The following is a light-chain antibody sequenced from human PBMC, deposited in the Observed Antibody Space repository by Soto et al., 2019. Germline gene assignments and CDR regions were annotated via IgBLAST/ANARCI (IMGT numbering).Light chain of an antibody. CDR1: QSVSSN. CDR2: GAS. CDR3: QQYNSYSGYT. V-gene: IGKV3-15*01. J-gene: IGKJ2*01. Sequence: EIVMTQSPATLSVSPGERATLSCRASQSVSSNLAWYQQKPGQAPRLLIYGASTRATGIPARFSGSGSGTEFTLTISSLQSEDFATYYCQQYNSYSGYTFGQGTNLEIK.